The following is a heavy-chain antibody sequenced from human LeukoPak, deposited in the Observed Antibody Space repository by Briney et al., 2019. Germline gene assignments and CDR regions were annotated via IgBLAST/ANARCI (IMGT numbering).Heavy chain of an antibody. D-gene: IGHD1-26*01. V-gene: IGHV4-39*07. CDR3: ARDSGSFRRAFDI. J-gene: IGHJ3*02. CDR2: IYYSGST. Sequence: SETLSLTCTVSGGSISSSSYYWGWIRQPPGKGLEWIGSIYYSGSTNYNPSLKSRVTMSVDTSKNQFSLKLSSVTAADTAVYYCARDSGSFRRAFDIWGQGTMVTVSP. CDR1: GGSISSSSYY.